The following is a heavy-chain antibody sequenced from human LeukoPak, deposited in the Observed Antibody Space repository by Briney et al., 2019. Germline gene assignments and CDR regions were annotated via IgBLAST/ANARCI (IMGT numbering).Heavy chain of an antibody. CDR3: ASYSGSYYGFDY. D-gene: IGHD1-26*01. J-gene: IGHJ4*02. Sequence: PGGSLRLSCAASGFTFSSYWMHWVRQAPGKGLVWVSRINSDGSSTSYADSVKGRFTISRDNAKNTLYLQMNSLRAEDTAVYYCASYSGSYYGFDYWGQGTLVTVSP. CDR2: INSDGSST. CDR1: GFTFSSYW. V-gene: IGHV3-74*01.